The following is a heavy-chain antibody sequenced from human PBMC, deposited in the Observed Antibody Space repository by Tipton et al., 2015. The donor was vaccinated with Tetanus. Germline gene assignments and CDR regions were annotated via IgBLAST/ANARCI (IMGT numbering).Heavy chain of an antibody. D-gene: IGHD3-3*01. J-gene: IGHJ3*01. CDR2: ISRRSTMI. CDR1: GFSFSTHG. CDR3: ASFWPFADAFDL. V-gene: IGHV3-48*01. Sequence: SLRLSCSATGFSFSTHGMKWVRQAPGKGPEWIAYISRRSTMIFYTDSVKGRFTISRDNAKNSLYLQMTSLRPEDTAVYYCASFWPFADAFDLWGQGTRVIVSS.